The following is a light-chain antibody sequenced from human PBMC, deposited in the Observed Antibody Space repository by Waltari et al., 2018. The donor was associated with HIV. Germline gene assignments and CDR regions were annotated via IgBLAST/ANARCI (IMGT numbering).Light chain of an antibody. CDR1: SSNLGAGYT. CDR2: SDT. J-gene: IGLJ1*01. CDR3: QSYDSSLSGYV. V-gene: IGLV1-40*01. Sequence: QSVLTQPPSVSGAPGQRVTISCTGSSSNLGAGYTVSWYRQLPGTAPKLLIYSDTNRPSGVPDRVSGSKSGTSASLAITGLQADDEADYYCQSYDSSLSGYVFGTGTKVTVL.